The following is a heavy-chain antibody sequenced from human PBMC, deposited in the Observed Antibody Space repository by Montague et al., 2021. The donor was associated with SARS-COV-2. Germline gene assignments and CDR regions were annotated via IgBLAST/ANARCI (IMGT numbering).Heavy chain of an antibody. CDR2: IYYSGST. J-gene: IGHJ3*02. CDR1: GGSINSSSYY. D-gene: IGHD3-22*01. Sequence: SETLSLTCTVSGGSINSSSYYWGWICQPPGKGLEWIGSIYYSGSTYYNPPLKSRVTISVDTSKNQFSLKLSSVTAADTAVYYCASPTYYYDSSGSDAFDIWGQGTMVTISS. CDR3: ASPTYYYDSSGSDAFDI. V-gene: IGHV4-39*01.